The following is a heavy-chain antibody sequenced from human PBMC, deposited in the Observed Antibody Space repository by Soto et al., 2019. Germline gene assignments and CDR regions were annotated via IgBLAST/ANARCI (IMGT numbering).Heavy chain of an antibody. CDR1: GFTFSSYS. CDR3: AKDTRGDY. Sequence: PGGSLRLSCAASGFTFSSYSMSWVRQAPGKGLEWVSSISGSGGSAYYGDSVKGRFTISRDNSKNTLYLQMNSLRAEDTAVYYCAKDTRGDYWGQGTPVTVSS. CDR2: ISGSGGSA. J-gene: IGHJ4*02. V-gene: IGHV3-23*01. D-gene: IGHD1-1*01.